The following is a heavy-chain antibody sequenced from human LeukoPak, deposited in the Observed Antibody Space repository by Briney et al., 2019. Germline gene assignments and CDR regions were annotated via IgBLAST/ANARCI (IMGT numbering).Heavy chain of an antibody. D-gene: IGHD2-15*01. CDR2: INVGNGNT. Sequence: ASVKVSCKASGYTFTAYAINWVRQAPGQRLEWMGWINVGNGNTKYSQKFQGRVTITRDTSASTAYMEMSSLRSEDTAVYYCARGRRGDIVVVVAGTDAFDIWGQGTMVTVSS. V-gene: IGHV1-3*01. J-gene: IGHJ3*02. CDR1: GYTFTAYA. CDR3: ARGRRGDIVVVVAGTDAFDI.